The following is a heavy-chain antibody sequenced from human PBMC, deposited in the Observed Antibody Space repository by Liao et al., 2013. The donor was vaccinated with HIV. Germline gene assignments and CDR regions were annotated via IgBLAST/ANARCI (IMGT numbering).Heavy chain of an antibody. V-gene: IGHV4-4*07. Sequence: QLQLQESGPGLVKPSETLSLTCTVSGGSISSYYWSWIRQPAGKGLEWIGRIYTTGSTNYNPSLKSRVTISVDTSKNQFSLKLSSVTAADTAVYYCARVRRYCSSTSCYTRYYYYYMDVWGKGTTVTVSS. CDR1: GGSISSYY. CDR3: ARVRRYCSSTSCYTRYYYYYMDV. J-gene: IGHJ6*03. CDR2: IYTTGST. D-gene: IGHD2-2*02.